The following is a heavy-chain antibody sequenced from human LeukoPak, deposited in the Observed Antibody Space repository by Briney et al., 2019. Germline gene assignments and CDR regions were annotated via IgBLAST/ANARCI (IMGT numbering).Heavy chain of an antibody. V-gene: IGHV4-34*01. CDR1: GGSFSGYY. CDR3: ARGFGELAFDI. D-gene: IGHD3-10*01. Sequence: SETLSLTCAVYGGSFSGYYWSWIRQPPGKGLEWIGEINHSGSTNYNPSLKSRVTISVDRSKNQFSLKLSSVTAADTAVYYCARGFGELAFDIWGQGTMVTVSS. CDR2: INHSGST. J-gene: IGHJ3*02.